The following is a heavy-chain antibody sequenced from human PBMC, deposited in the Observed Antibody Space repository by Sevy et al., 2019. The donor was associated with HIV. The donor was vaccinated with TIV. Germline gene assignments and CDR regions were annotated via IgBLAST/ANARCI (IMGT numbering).Heavy chain of an antibody. CDR1: GFSFSSYA. Sequence: GGSRRLSCAASGFSFSSYAMNWVRQAPGKGLEWISGIRGSGGSTYYADSVKGRFTISRDNSKNTLYLQMNSLRAEDTAIYYCAKIGAYSGYASYEAFDMWGQGTMVTVSS. CDR2: IRGSGGST. CDR3: AKIGAYSGYASYEAFDM. V-gene: IGHV3-23*01. J-gene: IGHJ3*02. D-gene: IGHD5-12*01.